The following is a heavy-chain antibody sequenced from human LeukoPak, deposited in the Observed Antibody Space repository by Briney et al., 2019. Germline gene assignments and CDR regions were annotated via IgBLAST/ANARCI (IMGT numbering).Heavy chain of an antibody. V-gene: IGHV3-23*01. CDR3: AKSALYDSSGYTQYYFDY. Sequence: GGSLRLSCAASGFTFSSYAMSWVRQAPGKGLEWVSAISGSGGSTYYADSVKGRFTISRDNSKNTLYLQMNSLRAEDTAVYYCAKSALYDSSGYTQYYFDYWGQGTLVTVSS. CDR2: ISGSGGST. J-gene: IGHJ4*02. CDR1: GFTFSSYA. D-gene: IGHD3-22*01.